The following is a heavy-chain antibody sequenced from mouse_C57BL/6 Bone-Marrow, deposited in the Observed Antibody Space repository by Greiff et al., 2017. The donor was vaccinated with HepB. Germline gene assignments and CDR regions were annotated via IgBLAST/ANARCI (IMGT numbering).Heavy chain of an antibody. CDR3: ARDLDYFDY. Sequence: EVQRVESEGGLVQPGSSMKLSCTASGFTFSDYYMAWVRQVPEKGLEWVANIKYDGSSTYYLDSLKSRFIISRDNAKNILYLQMSSLKSEDTATYYCARDLDYFDYWGQGTTLTVSS. CDR1: GFTFSDYY. CDR2: IKYDGSST. J-gene: IGHJ2*01. V-gene: IGHV5-16*01.